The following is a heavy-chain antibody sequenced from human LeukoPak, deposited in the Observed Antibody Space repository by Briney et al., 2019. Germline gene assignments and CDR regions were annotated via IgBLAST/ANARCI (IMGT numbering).Heavy chain of an antibody. CDR2: IYTSGST. D-gene: IGHD6-13*01. Sequence: PSETLSLTCTVSGGSISSYYWSWIRQPAGKGLEWIGRIYTSGSTNYNPSLKSRVTMSVDTSKNQFSLKLSSVTAADTAVYYCARGCVSXXXYWYFXLWGRGTLVTVXX. CDR3: ARGCVSXXXYWYFXL. V-gene: IGHV4-4*07. CDR1: GGSISSYY. J-gene: IGHJ2*01.